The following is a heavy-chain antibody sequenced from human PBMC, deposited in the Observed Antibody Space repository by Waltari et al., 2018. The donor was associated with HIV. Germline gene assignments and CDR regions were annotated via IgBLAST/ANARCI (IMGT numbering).Heavy chain of an antibody. D-gene: IGHD2-8*01. CDR2: IKQDGSEK. V-gene: IGHV3-7*01. CDR1: GFTFSLYW. CDR3: ARMGLMMYAIGAFDI. J-gene: IGHJ3*02. Sequence: EVQLVESGGGLVQPGGSLSLSCAAPGFTFSLYWISWVRQAPGKGLEWVANIKQDGSEKHYVDSVKGRFTISRDNAKKSLYLQMNSLRAEDTAVYYCARMGLMMYAIGAFDIWGQGTMVTVSS.